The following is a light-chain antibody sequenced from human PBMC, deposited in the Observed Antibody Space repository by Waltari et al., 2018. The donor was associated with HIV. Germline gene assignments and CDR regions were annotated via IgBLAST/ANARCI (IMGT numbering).Light chain of an antibody. CDR1: SSDVGSYNR. V-gene: IGLV2-18*02. J-gene: IGLJ3*02. CDR2: EVT. CDR3: SSYTSSSTWV. Sequence: QSALTQPPSVSGSPGQSVTISCTGTSSDVGSYNRVSWYQQPPGPAPKLMISEVTNRPSGVPYRFSGSKSGNTASLTISGLQAEDEADYYCSSYTSSSTWVFGGGTKLTVL.